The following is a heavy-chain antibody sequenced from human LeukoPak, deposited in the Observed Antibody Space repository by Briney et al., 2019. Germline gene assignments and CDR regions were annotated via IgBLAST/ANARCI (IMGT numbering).Heavy chain of an antibody. V-gene: IGHV3-15*01. J-gene: IGHJ4*02. CDR2: IKSKTDGGAT. Sequence: GGSLRLSCAASGFTFSNVWMSWVRQAPGKGLEWVGRIKSKTDGGATDYAAPVKGRFTISRDDSKNTLNLQMNSLKTEDTAVYYCTPSIAVAGSLDYWGQGTLVTVSS. D-gene: IGHD6-19*01. CDR3: TPSIAVAGSLDY. CDR1: GFTFSNVW.